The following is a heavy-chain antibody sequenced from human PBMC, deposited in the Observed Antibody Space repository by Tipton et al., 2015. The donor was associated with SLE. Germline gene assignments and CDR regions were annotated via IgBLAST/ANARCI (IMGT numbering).Heavy chain of an antibody. Sequence: TLSLTCTVSGGYISSGGYFWNWIRQHPGKGLEWIGYSYYSGNTYYNPSLQGRVTISVDTSQNQFSLKLSSVTAADTAVYYCASLAGTYSSYFRDYWGRGALVSVSS. J-gene: IGHJ4*02. D-gene: IGHD1-26*01. V-gene: IGHV4-31*03. CDR1: GGYISSGGYF. CDR3: ASLAGTYSSYFRDY. CDR2: SYYSGNT.